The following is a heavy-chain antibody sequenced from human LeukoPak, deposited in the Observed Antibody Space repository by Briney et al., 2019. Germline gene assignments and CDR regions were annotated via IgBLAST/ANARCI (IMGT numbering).Heavy chain of an antibody. V-gene: IGHV3-23*01. CDR1: GFTFSNYW. CDR2: TTGSGGST. CDR3: AKRLNNGWYTDAFDI. J-gene: IGHJ3*02. Sequence: PGGSLRLSCAASGFTFSNYWMHWVRQAPGKGLEWVSTTTGSGGSTYYADSVKGRFTISRDNSKNTLYLQMNSLRAEDTAIYFCAKRLNNGWYTDAFDIWGQGTVVSVSS. D-gene: IGHD6-19*01.